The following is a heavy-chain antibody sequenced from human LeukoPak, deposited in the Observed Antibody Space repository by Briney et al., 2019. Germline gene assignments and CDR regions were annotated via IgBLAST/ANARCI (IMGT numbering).Heavy chain of an antibody. Sequence: TGGSLRLSCAASGFTFSSYGMHWVRQAPGKGLEWVALIRYDGSNEYYADSVKGRFTNSRDSSKNTLYLQMTSLRAEDTAVYYCARDLMATIGLEYWGQGTLVTVSS. CDR1: GFTFSSYG. CDR3: ARDLMATIGLEY. CDR2: IRYDGSNE. J-gene: IGHJ4*02. D-gene: IGHD5-12*01. V-gene: IGHV3-33*01.